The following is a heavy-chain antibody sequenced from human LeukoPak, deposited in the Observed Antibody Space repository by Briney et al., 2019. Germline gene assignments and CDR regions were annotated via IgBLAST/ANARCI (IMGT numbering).Heavy chain of an antibody. D-gene: IGHD5-24*01. CDR3: AKDYKSGDGYWDFDY. CDR2: ITGGRST. CDR1: GFTFSIYA. J-gene: IGHJ4*02. V-gene: IGHV3-23*01. Sequence: GGSLRLSCAASGFTFSIYAMSWVRQAPGKGLEGVSGITGGRSTYYSDSVKGRCTISRDNSKNTMSMEMNSLRVEDTAVYYCAKDYKSGDGYWDFDYWGQGILVTVSS.